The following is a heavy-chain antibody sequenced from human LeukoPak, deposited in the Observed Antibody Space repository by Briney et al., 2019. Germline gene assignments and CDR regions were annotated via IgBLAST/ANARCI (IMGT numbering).Heavy chain of an antibody. CDR2: INPNSGGT. J-gene: IGHJ4*02. V-gene: IGHV1-2*02. Sequence: GASVKASCKASGYTFTGYYMHWVRQAPGQGLEWMGWINPNSGGTNYAQKFQGRVTMTRDTSISTAYMELSRLRSDDTAVYYCARAGRGAVAGTRFDYWGQGTLVTVSS. CDR3: ARAGRGAVAGTRFDY. D-gene: IGHD6-19*01. CDR1: GYTFTGYY.